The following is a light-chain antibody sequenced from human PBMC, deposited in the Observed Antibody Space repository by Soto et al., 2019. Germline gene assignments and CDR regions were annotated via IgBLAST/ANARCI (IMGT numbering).Light chain of an antibody. CDR1: QSVLYSSNNKNY. CDR2: WAS. CDR3: QQYYRPWT. J-gene: IGKJ1*01. Sequence: DIVMTQSPDSLAVSLGERATINCKSSQSVLYSSNNKNYLPWYQQKPGQAPKLLNYWASTREYGVPDRFSGSGNGTDYTLTIRSLQAEDVAVYYCQQYYRPWTFGQGTRVEIK. V-gene: IGKV4-1*01.